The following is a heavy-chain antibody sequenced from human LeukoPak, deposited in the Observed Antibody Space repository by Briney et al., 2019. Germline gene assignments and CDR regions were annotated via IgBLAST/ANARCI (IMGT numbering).Heavy chain of an antibody. V-gene: IGHV3-7*01. CDR2: IKQDGTEK. J-gene: IGHJ4*02. D-gene: IGHD2-15*01. CDR1: GFTFSNYW. Sequence: GGSLRLSCAASGFTFSNYWMTWVRQAPGKGLEWVANIKQDGTEKYCVDSVKGRFTIFRDNAENSLYLQMNSLRAEDTAVYYCTRDTGCPGGTCYSFYDYWGQGTLVTVSS. CDR3: TRDTGCPGGTCYSFYDY.